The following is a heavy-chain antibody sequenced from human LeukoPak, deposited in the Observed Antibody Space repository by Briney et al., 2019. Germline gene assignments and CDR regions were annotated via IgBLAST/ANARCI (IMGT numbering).Heavy chain of an antibody. CDR2: ISSSGSTM. Sequence: GGSLRLSCAASGFIFSSYEMNWVRQAPGKGLEWVSYISSSGSTMYYADSVKGRFSISRDNAKNSVYLQMNSLRAEDTAVYYCAELGITMIGGVWGKGTTVTISS. CDR3: AELGITMIGGV. CDR1: GFIFSSYE. D-gene: IGHD3-10*02. J-gene: IGHJ6*04. V-gene: IGHV3-48*03.